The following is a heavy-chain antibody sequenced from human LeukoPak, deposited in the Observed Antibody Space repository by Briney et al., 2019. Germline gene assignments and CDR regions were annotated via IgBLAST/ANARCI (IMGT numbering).Heavy chain of an antibody. J-gene: IGHJ4*02. V-gene: IGHV3-30*02. CDR3: VKKIH. CDR2: IGFNGRDV. CDR1: RCTFRCYG. Sequence: GGSLRLSCAASRCTFRCYGMNWVRQAPGKGLEWIGFIGFNGRDVYYADSVKGRFTLSRDNAEKTLYLEMTSLRAGYTAVSYCVKKIHWGQGTLVIVSS.